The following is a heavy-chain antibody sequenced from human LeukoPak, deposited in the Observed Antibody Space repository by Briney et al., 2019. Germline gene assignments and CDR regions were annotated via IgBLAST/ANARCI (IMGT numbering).Heavy chain of an antibody. J-gene: IGHJ3*02. CDR1: GYTFTVYY. Sequence: ASVKVSCKASGYTFTVYYMHWVRQAPGQGLEWMGWINPNSGDSKYAQKFQGRVTMTRDTSISTAYMELSRLRSDDTAVYYCARESVSYWYAFDIWGQGTIVTVSS. CDR3: ARESVSYWYAFDI. V-gene: IGHV1-2*02. CDR2: INPNSGDS. D-gene: IGHD5-18*01.